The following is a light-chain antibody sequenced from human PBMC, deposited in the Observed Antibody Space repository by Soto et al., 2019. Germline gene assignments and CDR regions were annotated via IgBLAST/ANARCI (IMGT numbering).Light chain of an antibody. Sequence: VLTQPPSASETPGQRVAISCSGGSSNIGSKTVDWYQQLPGTAPRLLVYSNNQRPSGVPDRFSGSKSGTSASLAISGLQSEDEADYYCAAWDDSRNGFYVFGTGTKLTVL. V-gene: IGLV1-44*01. CDR2: SNN. J-gene: IGLJ1*01. CDR3: AAWDDSRNGFYV. CDR1: SSNIGSKT.